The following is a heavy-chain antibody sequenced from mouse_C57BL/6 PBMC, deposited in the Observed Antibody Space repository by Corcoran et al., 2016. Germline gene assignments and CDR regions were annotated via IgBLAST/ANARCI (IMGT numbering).Heavy chain of an antibody. Sequence: QIQLVQSGPELKKPGETVKISCKASGYTFTTYGMSWVKQAPGKGLKWMGWINTYSGVPTYADDFKGRFAFSLETSASTAYLQINNLKKEDTATYFCARRPLLDAMDYWGQGTSVTVSS. CDR1: GYTFTTYG. CDR3: ARRPLLDAMDY. CDR2: INTYSGVP. D-gene: IGHD1-1*01. J-gene: IGHJ4*01. V-gene: IGHV9-3*01.